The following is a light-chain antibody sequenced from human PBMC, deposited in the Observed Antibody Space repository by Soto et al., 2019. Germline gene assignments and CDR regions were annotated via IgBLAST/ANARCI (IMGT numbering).Light chain of an antibody. CDR3: CSYAGSYTWV. V-gene: IGLV2-11*01. J-gene: IGLJ1*01. CDR1: SSDVGGYNY. Sequence: QSALTQPRSVSGSPGQSVTISCTGTSSDVGGYNYVSWYQQQPGKAPKLMIYDVSKRPSGVPDRFSGSKSGNTASLTICGLQAEDEADYSCCSYAGSYTWVFGTGTKLTVL. CDR2: DVS.